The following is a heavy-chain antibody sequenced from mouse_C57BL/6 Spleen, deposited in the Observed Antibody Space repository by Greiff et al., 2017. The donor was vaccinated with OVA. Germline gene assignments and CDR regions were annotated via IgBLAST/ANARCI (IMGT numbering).Heavy chain of an antibody. J-gene: IGHJ3*01. CDR2: ILPGSGST. CDR3: SLSYYSNYEGLAY. V-gene: IGHV1-9*01. D-gene: IGHD2-5*01. Sequence: QVQLQQSGAELMKPGASVKLSCKATGYTFTGYWIEWVKQRPGHGLEWIGEILPGSGSTNYNEKFKGKATFTADNTSTTAYMQLSSLTTEDSANYYCSLSYYSNYEGLAYWGQGTLVTVSA. CDR1: GYTFTGYW.